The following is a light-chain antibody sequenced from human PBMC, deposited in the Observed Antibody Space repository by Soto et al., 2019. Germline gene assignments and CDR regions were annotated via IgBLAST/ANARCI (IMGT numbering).Light chain of an antibody. J-gene: IGKJ1*01. CDR2: DAS. Sequence: EVVLTQSPATLSFSPCERGTLSWSSSQSVSSYLAWYQQKPGQAPRLLIYDASNRAAGIPARFSGSGSGTDFTLTISSLEPEDFAVYYCQQRSNWPSWTFGQGTKVDIK. CDR3: QQRSNWPSWT. V-gene: IGKV3-11*01. CDR1: QSVSSY.